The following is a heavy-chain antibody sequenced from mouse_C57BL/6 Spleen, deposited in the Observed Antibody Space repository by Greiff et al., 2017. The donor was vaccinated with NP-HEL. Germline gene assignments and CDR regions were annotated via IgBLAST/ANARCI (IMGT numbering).Heavy chain of an antibody. Sequence: EVKLMESGGGLVQPGGSLSLSCAASGFTFTDYYMSWVRQPPGKALEWLGFIRNKANGYTTEYSASVKGRFTISRDNSQSILYLQMNALRAEDSATYYCARSSLTTVVATRWYFDVWGTGTTVTVSS. V-gene: IGHV7-3*01. J-gene: IGHJ1*03. CDR3: ARSSLTTVVATRWYFDV. D-gene: IGHD1-1*01. CDR2: IRNKANGYTT. CDR1: GFTFTDYY.